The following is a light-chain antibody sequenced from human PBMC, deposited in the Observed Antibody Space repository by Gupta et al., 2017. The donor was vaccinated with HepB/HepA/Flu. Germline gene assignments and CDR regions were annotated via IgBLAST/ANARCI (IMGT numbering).Light chain of an antibody. CDR3: QQYGSSIT. J-gene: IGKJ5*01. Sequence: EIVLTQSPGTLSLSPGERAILSCRASQSLSSSYLAWYQQKPGQAPRLLIYGASSRATGIPDRFSGSGSGTDFTLTISRLEPGDFAVYYCQQYGSSITFGQGTRLEIK. V-gene: IGKV3-20*01. CDR2: GAS. CDR1: QSLSSSY.